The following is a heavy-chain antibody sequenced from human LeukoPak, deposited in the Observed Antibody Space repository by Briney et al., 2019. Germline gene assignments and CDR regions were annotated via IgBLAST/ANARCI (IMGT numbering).Heavy chain of an antibody. CDR3: ARVSWATPGYFDY. V-gene: IGHV1-18*01. CDR1: GGTFSSYA. Sequence: ASVKVSCKASGGTFSSYAISWVRQAPGQGLEWVGWISAYNGNTNYAQKLQGRVTMTTDTSTSTAYMELRSLRSDDTAVYYCARVSWATPGYFDYWGQGTLVTVSS. D-gene: IGHD5-12*01. CDR2: ISAYNGNT. J-gene: IGHJ4*02.